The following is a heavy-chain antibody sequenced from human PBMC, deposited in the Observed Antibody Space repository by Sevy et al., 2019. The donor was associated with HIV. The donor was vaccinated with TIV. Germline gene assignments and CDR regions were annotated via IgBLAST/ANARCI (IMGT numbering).Heavy chain of an antibody. CDR1: GFTFSSDW. Sequence: GGSLRLSCAASGFTFSSDWMSWVRQAPGKGLEWVANIKQDGSEKYYVDSVKGRFTISRDNAKNSLYLQMNSLRAEDTAVYYCARDQRGFSEMDVWGQGTTVTVSS. CDR2: IKQDGSEK. V-gene: IGHV3-7*01. CDR3: ARDQRGFSEMDV. J-gene: IGHJ6*02. D-gene: IGHD3-10*01.